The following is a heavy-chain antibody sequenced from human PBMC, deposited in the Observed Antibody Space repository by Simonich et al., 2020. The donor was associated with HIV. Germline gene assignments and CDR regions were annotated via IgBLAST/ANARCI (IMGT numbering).Heavy chain of an antibody. CDR1: GGSFNGYY. Sequence: QVQLQQWGAGLLKPSETLSLTCAVYGGSFNGYYWSWSRQPPGKGQGWIGEINQSGNNNYNPSLKSRDTISVDTSKKQFSLKVMSVTVADTDLYYCARLTVYSYGTYYFDYWGQGTLVTVSS. D-gene: IGHD5-18*01. CDR2: INQSGNN. J-gene: IGHJ4*02. V-gene: IGHV4-34*01. CDR3: ARLTVYSYGTYYFDY.